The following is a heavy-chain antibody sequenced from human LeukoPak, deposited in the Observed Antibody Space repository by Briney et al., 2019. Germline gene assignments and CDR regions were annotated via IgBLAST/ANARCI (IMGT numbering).Heavy chain of an antibody. V-gene: IGHV3-30*03. CDR2: ISYDGSNK. CDR1: GLTFSSYG. Sequence: GGSLRLSCAASGLTFSSYGVHWVRQAPGKGLEWVAVISYDGSNKYYADSVKGRFTISRDNAKNTLYLQMNSLRGEDTAVYYCARAGRGYFDFWGQGTLVAVSS. D-gene: IGHD1-26*01. J-gene: IGHJ4*02. CDR3: ARAGRGYFDF.